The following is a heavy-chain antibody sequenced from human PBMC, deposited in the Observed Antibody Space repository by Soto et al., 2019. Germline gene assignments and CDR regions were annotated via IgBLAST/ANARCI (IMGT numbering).Heavy chain of an antibody. CDR1: GCSISSSNW. J-gene: IGHJ5*02. Sequence: SETLSLTCAVSGCSISSSNWWSWVRQPPGKGLEWIGEIYHSGSTNYNPSLKSRVTISVDKSKNQFSLKLSSVTAADTAVYYCARRRGMTGSSRIWFDPWGQGTLVTVSS. CDR2: IYHSGST. V-gene: IGHV4-4*02. D-gene: IGHD3-9*01. CDR3: ARRRGMTGSSRIWFDP.